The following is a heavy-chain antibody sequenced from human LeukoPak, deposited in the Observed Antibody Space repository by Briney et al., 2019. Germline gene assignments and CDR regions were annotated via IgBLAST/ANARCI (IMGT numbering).Heavy chain of an antibody. D-gene: IGHD1-26*01. Sequence: GGSLRLSCAASGFTFSESGMHWVRQAPGKGLEWVALIWYDGGNKYYADSVKGRYTISRDNSKNTLYLQMDSLRAEDTAVYYCAKFGGSYYYFDYWGQGTLVTVSS. V-gene: IGHV3-33*06. J-gene: IGHJ4*02. CDR3: AKFGGSYYYFDY. CDR1: GFTFSESG. CDR2: IWYDGGNK.